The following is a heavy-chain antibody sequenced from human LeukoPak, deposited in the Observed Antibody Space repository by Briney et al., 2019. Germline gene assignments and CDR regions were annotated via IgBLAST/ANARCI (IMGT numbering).Heavy chain of an antibody. CDR2: ISAYNGNT. J-gene: IGHJ4*02. D-gene: IGHD3-3*01. CDR3: ARDPLTYYDFWSGYSFVDY. CDR1: GYTFTSYG. Sequence: ASVTVSCKASGYTFTSYGISWVRQAPGQGLEWMGWISAYNGNTNYAQKLQGRVTMTTDTSTSTAYMELRSLRPDDTAVYYCARDPLTYYDFWSGYSFVDYWGQGTLVTVSS. V-gene: IGHV1-18*01.